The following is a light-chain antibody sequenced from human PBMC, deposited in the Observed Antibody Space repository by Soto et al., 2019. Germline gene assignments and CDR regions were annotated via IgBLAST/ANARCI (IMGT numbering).Light chain of an antibody. Sequence: DIQMTQSPSTLSASIGDRVTITCRASESVTGWVAWYQQKPGKAPKLLISKASTLRSGVPSRISGSGSGTEFTLTISRLKPDDFGSYYCQQYNSYSPTFGQGTRLEIK. V-gene: IGKV1-5*03. CDR3: QQYNSYSPT. CDR1: ESVTGW. J-gene: IGKJ2*01. CDR2: KAS.